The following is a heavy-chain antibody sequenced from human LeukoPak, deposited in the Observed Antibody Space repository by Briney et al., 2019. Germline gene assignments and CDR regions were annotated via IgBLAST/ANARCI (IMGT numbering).Heavy chain of an antibody. CDR3: AKESPYGSGSRKYYFDY. J-gene: IGHJ4*02. Sequence: PGGSLRLSCAASGFTFSSYAMSWVRQAPGKGLEWVSAISGSADRTYYADSVKGRFTIPRDNSKNTLYLQMNSLRAEDTAIYYCAKESPYGSGSRKYYFDYWGQGTLVTVSS. V-gene: IGHV3-23*01. CDR2: ISGSADRT. CDR1: GFTFSSYA. D-gene: IGHD3-10*01.